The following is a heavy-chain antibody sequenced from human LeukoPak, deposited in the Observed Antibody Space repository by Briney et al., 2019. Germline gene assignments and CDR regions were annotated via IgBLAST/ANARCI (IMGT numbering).Heavy chain of an antibody. V-gene: IGHV1-2*02. Sequence: ASVKVSCKASGYTFTGYYMHWVRQAPGQGLEWMGWINPNSGGTNYAQKSQGRVTMTRDTSISTAYMELSRLRSDDTAVYYCAREGLAAAGTNYYYYMDVWGKGTTVTVSS. D-gene: IGHD6-13*01. J-gene: IGHJ6*03. CDR3: AREGLAAAGTNYYYYMDV. CDR2: INPNSGGT. CDR1: GYTFTGYY.